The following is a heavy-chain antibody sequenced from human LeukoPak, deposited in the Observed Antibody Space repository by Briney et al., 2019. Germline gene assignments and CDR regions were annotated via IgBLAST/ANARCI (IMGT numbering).Heavy chain of an antibody. Sequence: ASVKVSCKASGYMFTGYYIHWVRQAPGQGLEWMGWINPSSGGTIYAQTLQGRVTLTRDRSVSTAYMELNRLRSDDTAVYYCARSRGRISLFGITIRDFDYWGQGTLVTVSS. D-gene: IGHD3-3*01. CDR2: INPSSGGT. V-gene: IGHV1-2*02. CDR1: GYMFTGYY. J-gene: IGHJ4*02. CDR3: ARSRGRISLFGITIRDFDY.